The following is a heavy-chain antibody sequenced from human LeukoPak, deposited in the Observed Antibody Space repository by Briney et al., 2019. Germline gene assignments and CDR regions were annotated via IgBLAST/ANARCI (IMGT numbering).Heavy chain of an antibody. CDR1: GFTFNDYY. CDR2: ISSSSSYT. CDR3: ARVMIYYDSSGYSRRGAFDI. Sequence: PGGSLRLSCEGSGFTFNDYYMSWIRQAPGKGLEWVSYISSSSSYTNYADSVKGRFTISRDNAKNSLYLQMNSLRAEDTAVYYCARVMIYYDSSGYSRRGAFDIWGQGTMVTVSS. J-gene: IGHJ3*02. D-gene: IGHD3-22*01. V-gene: IGHV3-11*05.